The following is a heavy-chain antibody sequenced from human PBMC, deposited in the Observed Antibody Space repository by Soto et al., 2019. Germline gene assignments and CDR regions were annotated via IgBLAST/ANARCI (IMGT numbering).Heavy chain of an antibody. CDR2: IYPGDSDT. D-gene: IGHD6-6*01. CDR1: GYSFTSYW. V-gene: IGHV5-51*01. CDR3: ARLITYEYSSTSILSFYYYYYGMDV. J-gene: IGHJ6*02. Sequence: GESLKISCQGSGYSFTSYWIGWVRQMPGKGLEWMGIIYPGDSDTRYSPSFQGQVTISADKSISTAYLQWSSLKASDTAMYYCARLITYEYSSTSILSFYYYYYGMDVWGQGTTVTVSS.